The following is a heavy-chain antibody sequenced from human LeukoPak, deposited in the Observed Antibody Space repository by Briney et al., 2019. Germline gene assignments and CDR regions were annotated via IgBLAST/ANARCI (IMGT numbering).Heavy chain of an antibody. CDR1: GGSISSGGYY. CDR3: ARDRVDIVATDVRSGMDV. D-gene: IGHD5-12*01. Sequence: SETLSLTCTVSGGSISSGGYYWSWIRQHPGKGLEWIGYIYYSGSTYYNPSLKSRVTISVDTSENQFSLKLSSVTAADTAVYYCARDRVDIVATDVRSGMDVWGQGTTVTVSS. CDR2: IYYSGST. J-gene: IGHJ6*02. V-gene: IGHV4-31*03.